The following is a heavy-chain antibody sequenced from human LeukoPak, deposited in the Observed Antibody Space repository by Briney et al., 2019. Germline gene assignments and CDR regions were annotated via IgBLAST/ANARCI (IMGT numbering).Heavy chain of an antibody. D-gene: IGHD3-3*01. CDR1: GYTFTNYD. J-gene: IGHJ4*02. V-gene: IGHV1-8*01. CDR2: MNPNSGNT. CDR3: ARGRGYDFWSNYYYFDY. Sequence: ASVKVSCKASGYTFTNYDISWVRQATGQGLEWMGWMNPNSGNTDFAQKFQGRVTMTRNISITTAYMELSALRSEDTAVYYCARGRGYDFWSNYYYFDYWRQGILVTVSS.